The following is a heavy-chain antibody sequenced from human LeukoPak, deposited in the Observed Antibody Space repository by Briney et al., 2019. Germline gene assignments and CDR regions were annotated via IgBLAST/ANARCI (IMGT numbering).Heavy chain of an antibody. CDR2: IYYSGST. J-gene: IGHJ6*02. D-gene: IGHD6-19*01. V-gene: IGHV4-59*01. CDR1: GGSISSYY. CDR3: ARDWGPIAVAGSLGLDV. Sequence: SQTLSLTCTVYGGSISSYYWSWIRQPPGKGLEWIGYIYYSGSTNYNPSLKSRVTISVDTSKNQFSPKLSSVTAADTAVYYCARDWGPIAVAGSLGLDVWGQGTTVTVSS.